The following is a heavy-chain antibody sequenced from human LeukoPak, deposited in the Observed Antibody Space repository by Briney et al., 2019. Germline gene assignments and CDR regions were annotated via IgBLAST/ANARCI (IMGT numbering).Heavy chain of an antibody. J-gene: IGHJ3*02. CDR1: GGSISSYY. V-gene: IGHV4-4*07. D-gene: IGHD1-26*01. CDR2: IYSSGST. CDR3: ARGASWVGAKDAFDI. Sequence: SGTLSLTCTVSGGSISSYYWSWIRQPAGKGLEWIGRIYSSGSTNYNPCIMSRVTISVDTSKNQFSLKLSSVTAADTPVYYCARGASWVGAKDAFDIWGQGTMVTVSS.